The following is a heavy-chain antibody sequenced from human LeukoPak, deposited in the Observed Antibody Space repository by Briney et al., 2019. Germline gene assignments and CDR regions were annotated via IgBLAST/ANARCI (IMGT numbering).Heavy chain of an antibody. CDR1: GYTFTSYD. J-gene: IGHJ4*02. CDR3: ARRYNGNYYWAYY. Sequence: SVKVSCKASGYTFTSYDINWVRQAPGQGLEWMGGIIPIFGTANYAQKFQGRVTITTDESTSTAYMELSSLRSEDTAVYYCARRYNGNYYWAYYWGQGTLVTVSS. D-gene: IGHD1-7*01. V-gene: IGHV1-69*05. CDR2: IIPIFGTA.